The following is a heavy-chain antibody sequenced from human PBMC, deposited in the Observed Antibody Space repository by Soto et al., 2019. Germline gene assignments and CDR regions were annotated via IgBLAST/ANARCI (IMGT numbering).Heavy chain of an antibody. CDR1: GGSISSYY. V-gene: IGHV4-59*08. D-gene: IGHD3-9*01. J-gene: IGHJ1*01. Sequence: PSETLSLTCTVSGGSISSYYWSWIRQPPGKGLEWIGYIYYSGSTNYNPSLKSRVTISADTSRNQFSLKVNSVTAADTAVYYCARRPATGGQYDEYFQDWGQGTLVTVSS. CDR2: IYYSGST. CDR3: ARRPATGGQYDEYFQD.